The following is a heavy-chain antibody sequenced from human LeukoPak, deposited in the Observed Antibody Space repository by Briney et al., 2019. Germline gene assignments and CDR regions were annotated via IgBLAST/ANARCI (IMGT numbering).Heavy chain of an antibody. CDR2: ISYDGSNK. CDR1: GFTFSSYA. Sequence: GGSLRLSCAASGFTFSSYAMHWVRQAPGKGLEWVAVISYDGSNKYYADSVKGRFTISRDNSKNTLYLQMNSLRAEDTAVYYCARGVGFVLLWFGELLPPFDYWGQGTLVTVSS. V-gene: IGHV3-30-3*01. D-gene: IGHD3-10*01. CDR3: ARGVGFVLLWFGELLPPFDY. J-gene: IGHJ4*02.